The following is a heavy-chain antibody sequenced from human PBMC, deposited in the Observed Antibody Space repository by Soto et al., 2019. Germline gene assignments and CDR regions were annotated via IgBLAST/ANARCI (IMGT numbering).Heavy chain of an antibody. V-gene: IGHV3-66*01. CDR2: INAGGNT. CDR1: GFDASVNY. J-gene: IGHJ6*02. CDR3: VRESYYYGMAV. Sequence: EVQLVESGGTLVQPGGSLRLSCAASGFDASVNYMAWVRQAPGKGLEWVSTINAGGNTFYADSVKGRFTISRDDSTNTLSLQMNSLRVEDTAMFYCVRESYYYGMAVWGRGTAVTVSS.